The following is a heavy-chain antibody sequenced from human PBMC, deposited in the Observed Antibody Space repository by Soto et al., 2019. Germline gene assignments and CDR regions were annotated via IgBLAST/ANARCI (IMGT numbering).Heavy chain of an antibody. CDR2: IYTSGST. V-gene: IGHV4-4*07. D-gene: IGHD3-10*01. CDR3: ARDRDEYYYYGMDV. Sequence: PSETLSLTCTVSGGSISSYYWSWIRQPAGKGLEWIGRIYTSGSTNHNPSLKSRVTMSVDTSKNQFSLKLSSVTAADTAVYYCARDRDEYYYYGMDVWGQGTTVTVSS. J-gene: IGHJ6*02. CDR1: GGSISSYY.